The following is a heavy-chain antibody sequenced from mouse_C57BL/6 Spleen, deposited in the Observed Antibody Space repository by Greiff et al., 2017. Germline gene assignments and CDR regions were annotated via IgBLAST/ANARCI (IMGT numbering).Heavy chain of an antibody. CDR1: GFTFRDYG. CDR3: ASRGPLVYFDY. Sequence: EVKLVESGGGLVKPGGSLKLSCAASGFTFRDYGMHWVRQAPEKGLEWVAYISSGSSTIYYADTVKGRFTISRDNAKNTLFLQMTSLRSEDTAMYYCASRGPLVYFDYWGQGTTLTVSS. V-gene: IGHV5-17*01. CDR2: ISSGSSTI. J-gene: IGHJ2*01. D-gene: IGHD1-1*02.